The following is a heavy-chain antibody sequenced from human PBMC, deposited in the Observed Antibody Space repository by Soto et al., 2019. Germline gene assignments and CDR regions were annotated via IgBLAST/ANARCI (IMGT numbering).Heavy chain of an antibody. CDR3: AREAAASNYYYCMDV. CDR1: GFTVSSNY. D-gene: IGHD6-13*01. CDR2: IYSGGST. V-gene: IGHV3-53*01. Sequence: GGSLRLSCAASGFTVSSNYMSWVRQAPGKGLEWVSVIYSGGSTYYADSVKGRFTISRDNSKNTLYLQMNSLRAEDTAVYYCAREAAASNYYYCMDVWGQGTTVTVSS. J-gene: IGHJ6*02.